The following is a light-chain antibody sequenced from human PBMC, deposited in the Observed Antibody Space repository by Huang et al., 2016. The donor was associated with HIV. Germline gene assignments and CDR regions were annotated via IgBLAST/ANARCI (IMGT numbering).Light chain of an antibody. V-gene: IGKV1-39*01. CDR2: AAS. J-gene: IGKJ2*01. Sequence: DIQMTQSPSSLSASVGDRVTITCRASQSISSYLNWYQQKPGKAPKLLIYAASSLQSGAPSRFSGSGSGTDFTLTISSLQPEDFATYYCQQSYSTLRYTFGQGTKLEIK. CDR3: QQSYSTLRYT. CDR1: QSISSY.